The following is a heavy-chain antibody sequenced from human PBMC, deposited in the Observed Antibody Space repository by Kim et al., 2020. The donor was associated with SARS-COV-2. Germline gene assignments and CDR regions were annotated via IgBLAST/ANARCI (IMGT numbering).Heavy chain of an antibody. Sequence: GGSLRLSCAASGFTFSSYWMSWVRQAPGKGLEWVANIKQDGSEKYYVDSVKGRFTISRDNAKNSLYLQMNSLRAEDTAVYYCARDSEPDGDYVGYYYGMDVWGQGTTVTVSS. CDR3: ARDSEPDGDYVGYYYGMDV. V-gene: IGHV3-7*01. CDR1: GFTFSSYW. CDR2: IKQDGSEK. J-gene: IGHJ6*02. D-gene: IGHD4-17*01.